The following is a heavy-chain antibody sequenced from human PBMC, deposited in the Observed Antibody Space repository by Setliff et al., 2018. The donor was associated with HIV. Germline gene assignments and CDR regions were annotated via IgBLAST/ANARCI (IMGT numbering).Heavy chain of an antibody. D-gene: IGHD3-10*01. CDR1: GFTFSSYS. CDR2: ITSSNHGI. CDR3: ASFYGDYGY. V-gene: IGHV3-48*02. Sequence: GGSLRLSCAASGFTFSSYSMNWVRQAPGKGLEWVSYITSSNHGIHYTASVQGRFTVSRDNANNLLFLQMNNLRDEDTAVYYCASFYGDYGYWGHGTQVTVSS. J-gene: IGHJ4*01.